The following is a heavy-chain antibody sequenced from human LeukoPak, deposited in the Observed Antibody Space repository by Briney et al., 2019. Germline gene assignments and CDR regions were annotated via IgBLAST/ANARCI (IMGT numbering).Heavy chain of an antibody. D-gene: IGHD1-26*01. CDR2: IYHSGST. J-gene: IGHJ4*02. CDR1: GGSISSYY. Sequence: PSETLSLTCTVSGGSISSYYWSWIRQPPGKGLEWIGYIYHSGSTSYNPSLKSRVTISVDTSKNQFSLKLSSVTAADTAVYYCARRGSSGSYLHYFDYWGQGTLVTVSS. V-gene: IGHV4-59*08. CDR3: ARRGSSGSYLHYFDY.